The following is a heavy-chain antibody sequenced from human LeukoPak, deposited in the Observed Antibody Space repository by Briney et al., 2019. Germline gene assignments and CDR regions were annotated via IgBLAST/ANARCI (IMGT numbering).Heavy chain of an antibody. D-gene: IGHD2-2*01. CDR1: GYTFTSYD. V-gene: IGHV1-8*01. CDR2: MNPNSGNT. CDR3: ARTCSGTSCSDFDY. J-gene: IGHJ4*02. Sequence: ASVKVSCKASGYTFTSYDINWVRQATGQGLEWMGWMNPNSGNTGYAQKFQGRVTMTSDTSISTAYMELSSLRSEDTAVYYCARTCSGTSCSDFDYWGQGTLVTVSS.